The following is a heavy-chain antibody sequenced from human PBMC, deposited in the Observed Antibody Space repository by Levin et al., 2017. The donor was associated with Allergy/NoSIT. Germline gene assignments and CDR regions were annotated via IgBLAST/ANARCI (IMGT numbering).Heavy chain of an antibody. D-gene: IGHD6-19*01. CDR3: AKDAIRGSDQPYYFDY. CDR1: GFTFNTSA. V-gene: IGHV3-23*01. CDR2: IINSGVGT. Sequence: LSLTCAASGFTFNTSALRWVRQAPGKGLEWVSAIINSGVGTYYADSVKGRFTISIAPSKNTMYLQMNSLRAEDTAVYFCAKDAIRGSDQPYYFDYWGQGTLVTASS. J-gene: IGHJ4*02.